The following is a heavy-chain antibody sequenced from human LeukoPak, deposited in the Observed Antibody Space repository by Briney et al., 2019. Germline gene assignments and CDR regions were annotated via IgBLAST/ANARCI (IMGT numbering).Heavy chain of an antibody. J-gene: IGHJ3*02. Sequence: ASVKVSCKASGYTFTSYAMHWVRQAPGQRLEWMGSINAGSGNTKYSQKFQGRVTITRDTSASTAYMELSSLRSEDTAVYYCAREVISAFDIWGQGTMVTVSS. CDR2: INAGSGNT. CDR1: GYTFTSYA. V-gene: IGHV1-3*01. D-gene: IGHD2-21*01. CDR3: AREVISAFDI.